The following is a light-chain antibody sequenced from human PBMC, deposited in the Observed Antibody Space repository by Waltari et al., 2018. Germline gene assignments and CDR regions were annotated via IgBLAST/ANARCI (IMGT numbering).Light chain of an antibody. V-gene: IGLV3-21*03. CDR3: QVWDSRSNHVV. J-gene: IGLJ2*01. Sequence: SYVLTQPPPVSAAPGKTARLTCGGDRIGDKSVHWYQQKSGQAPVLVVYDDSDRPSRVPARFSGSNSGNTATLSITRVEDGDEADYYWQVWDSRSNHVVFGGGTQLTVL. CDR1: RIGDKS. CDR2: DDS.